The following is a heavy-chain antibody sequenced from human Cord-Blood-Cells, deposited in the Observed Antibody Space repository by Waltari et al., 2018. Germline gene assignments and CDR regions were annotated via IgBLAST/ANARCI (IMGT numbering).Heavy chain of an antibody. D-gene: IGHD3-10*01. V-gene: IGHV3-23*01. CDR1: GFTFCSSA. Sequence: EVQLLASGGGLVQPGGSLRLSCAASGFTFCSSAMSSVRQAPGKGREWVSAISGSGGSTYYADSVKGRFTISRDNSKNTLYLQMNSLRAEDTAVYYCAKGRPMVQGVIPYWGQGTLVTVSS. CDR2: ISGSGGST. CDR3: AKGRPMVQGVIPY. J-gene: IGHJ4*02.